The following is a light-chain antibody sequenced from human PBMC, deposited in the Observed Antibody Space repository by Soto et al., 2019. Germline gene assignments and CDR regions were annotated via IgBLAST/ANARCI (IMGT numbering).Light chain of an antibody. V-gene: IGKV3-20*01. Sequence: IVMTQSPATLSVSPGERATLSCRASQSISSNLAWYQQKPGQAPRLLIYGASSRAAGIPDRFSGSGSGTDFTLTISRLEPEDFAVYYCHYYDDSPPFIFGPGTKVDIK. J-gene: IGKJ3*01. CDR3: HYYDDSPPFI. CDR1: QSISSN. CDR2: GAS.